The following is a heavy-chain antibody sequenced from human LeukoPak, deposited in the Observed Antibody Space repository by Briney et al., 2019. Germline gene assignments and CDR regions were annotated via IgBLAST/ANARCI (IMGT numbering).Heavy chain of an antibody. CDR2: INPKSGAA. CDR1: GYTFTDYF. D-gene: IGHD3-10*01. V-gene: IGHV1-2*02. Sequence: ASVKVSCKASGYTFTDYFIHWVRQAPGQGREWMAWINPKSGAARYTQIFQDRVTITRDTSIGTVYMELSRLSSDDTAIYYCARDGPSVFDYWGQGTLLTVSS. CDR3: ARDGPSVFDY. J-gene: IGHJ4*02.